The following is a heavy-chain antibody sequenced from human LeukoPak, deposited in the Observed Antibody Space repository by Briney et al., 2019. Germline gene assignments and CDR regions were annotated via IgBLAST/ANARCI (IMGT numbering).Heavy chain of an antibody. Sequence: GGSLRLSCAASGFTFIKYSMNWVRQAPGKGLEWVSSISSSSSYIYYADSVKGRFTISRDNAKNSLYLQMNSLRAENTAVYYCARGSEVGELAYYYDYYYMDVWGKGTTVTVSS. CDR2: ISSSSSYI. D-gene: IGHD3-10*01. CDR1: GFTFIKYS. CDR3: ARGSEVGELAYYYDYYYMDV. V-gene: IGHV3-21*01. J-gene: IGHJ6*03.